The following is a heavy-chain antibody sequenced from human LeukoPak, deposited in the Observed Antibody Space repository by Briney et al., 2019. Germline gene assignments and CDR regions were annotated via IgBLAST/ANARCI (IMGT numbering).Heavy chain of an antibody. CDR1: GGSFSGYY. CDR3: ARVAARITMIVVVRGPPDI. D-gene: IGHD3-22*01. V-gene: IGHV4-34*01. J-gene: IGHJ3*02. Sequence: SETLSLTCAVCGGSFSGYYWSWIRQPPGKGLEWIGEINHSGSTNYNPSLKSRVTISVDTSKNQFSLKLSSVTAADTAVYYCARVAARITMIVVVRGPPDIWGQGAMVTVSS. CDR2: INHSGST.